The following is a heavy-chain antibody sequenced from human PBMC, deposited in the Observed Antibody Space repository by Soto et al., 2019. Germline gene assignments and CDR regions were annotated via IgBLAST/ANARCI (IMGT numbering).Heavy chain of an antibody. Sequence: GASVKVSCKASGYTFTGYYMHWVRQAPGQGLEWMGWINPNSGGTNYAQKFQGWVTMTRDTSISTAYMELSRLRSDDTAVYYCARGRPDCSSTSCSTADWFDPWGQGTLVTVSS. CDR2: INPNSGGT. D-gene: IGHD2-2*01. V-gene: IGHV1-2*04. CDR1: GYTFTGYY. J-gene: IGHJ5*02. CDR3: ARGRPDCSSTSCSTADWFDP.